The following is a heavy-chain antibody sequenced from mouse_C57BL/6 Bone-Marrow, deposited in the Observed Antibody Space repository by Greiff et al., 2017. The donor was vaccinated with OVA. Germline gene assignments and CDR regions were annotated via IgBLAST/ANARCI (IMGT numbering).Heavy chain of an antibody. D-gene: IGHD1-1*01. V-gene: IGHV1-5*01. CDR2: IYPGNSDT. Sequence: VQLQQSGTVLARPGASVKMSCKTSGYTFTSYWMHWVKQRPGQGLEWIGAIYPGNSDTSYNQKFKGKAKLTAVTSASTAYMELSHLTNEVSAFYYCTSRGYYGSSYGWYVDVWGTGTTVTVSS. J-gene: IGHJ1*03. CDR3: TSRGYYGSSYGWYVDV. CDR1: GYTFTSYW.